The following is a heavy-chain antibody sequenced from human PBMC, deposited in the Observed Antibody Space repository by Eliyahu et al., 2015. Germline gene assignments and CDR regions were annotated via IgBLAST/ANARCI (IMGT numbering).Heavy chain of an antibody. CDR2: IWYDGSNK. CDR3: ARDKWYRGGVDY. D-gene: IGHD3-10*01. J-gene: IGHJ4*02. V-gene: IGHV3-33*01. Sequence: QVQLVESGGGVVQPGRSLRXXCAAXGFXFSSXGMHWVRQAPGKGLGWVAVIWYDGSNKYYADSVKGRFTISRDNSKNTLYLQMNSLRAEDTAVYYCARDKWYRGGVDYWGQGTLVTVSS. CDR1: GFXFSSXG.